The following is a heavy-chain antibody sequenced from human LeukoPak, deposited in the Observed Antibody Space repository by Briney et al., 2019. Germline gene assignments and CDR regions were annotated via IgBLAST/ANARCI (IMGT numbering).Heavy chain of an antibody. CDR1: GGSISSSSYY. CDR2: IYYSGST. D-gene: IGHD6-13*01. Sequence: SETLSLTRTVSGGSISSSSYYWGWIRQPPGKGLEWIGYIYYSGSTNYNPSLKSRVTISVDTSKNQFSLKLSSVTAADTAVYYCARGYSSWNPWGQGTLVTVSS. J-gene: IGHJ1*01. V-gene: IGHV4-61*05. CDR3: ARGYSSWNP.